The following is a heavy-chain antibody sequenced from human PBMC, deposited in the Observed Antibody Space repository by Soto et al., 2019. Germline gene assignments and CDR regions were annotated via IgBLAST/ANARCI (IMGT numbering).Heavy chain of an antibody. CDR3: ARDRGFSLDSSTQYFDY. CDR1: GGTFSSYA. D-gene: IGHD2-2*01. J-gene: IGHJ4*02. CDR2: IIPIFGTA. V-gene: IGHV1-69*13. Sequence: SVKVSCKASGGTFSSYAISWVRQPPGQGLEWMGGIIPIFGTANYAQKFQGRVTITADESTSTAYMELSSLRSEDTAVYYCARDRGFSLDSSTQYFDYWGQGTLVTVSS.